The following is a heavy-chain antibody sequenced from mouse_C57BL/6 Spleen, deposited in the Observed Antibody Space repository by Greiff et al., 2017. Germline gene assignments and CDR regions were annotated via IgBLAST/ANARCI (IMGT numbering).Heavy chain of an antibody. D-gene: IGHD1-1*02. CDR3: AGSEGGSDLYFDV. V-gene: IGHV1-54*01. Sequence: QVQLQQSGAELVRPGTSVKVSCKASGYAFTNYLIEWVKQRPGQGLEWIGVINPGSGGTNYNEKFKGKATLTVDKSSSTAYMQLSSLTSEDSAVYFCAGSEGGSDLYFDVWGTGTTVTVSS. J-gene: IGHJ1*03. CDR1: GYAFTNYL. CDR2: INPGSGGT.